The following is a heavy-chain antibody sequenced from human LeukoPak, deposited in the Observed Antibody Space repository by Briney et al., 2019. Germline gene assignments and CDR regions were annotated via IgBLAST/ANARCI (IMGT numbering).Heavy chain of an antibody. Sequence: GGSLRLSCAAYRFTFGSYAMSWVRQAPGKGLEWVSFISPSGDRTSNADSVEGRFTISRDNPRNTLYLQMNSLRDEDTAVYYCAIMHGYYDGSGYWVQWGQGTLVTVSS. CDR2: ISPSGDRT. CDR3: AIMHGYYDGSGYWVQ. J-gene: IGHJ4*02. V-gene: IGHV3-23*01. D-gene: IGHD3-22*01. CDR1: RFTFGSYA.